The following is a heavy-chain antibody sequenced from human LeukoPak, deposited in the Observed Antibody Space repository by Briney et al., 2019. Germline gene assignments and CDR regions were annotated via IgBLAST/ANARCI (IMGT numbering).Heavy chain of an antibody. CDR1: GLTFSGYW. V-gene: IGHV3-7*01. CDR2: IKQDGSEK. Sequence: GGSLRLSCAASGLTFSGYWMSWVRQAPGKGLEWVANIKQDGSEKYYVDSVKGRFTISRDNAKDSLYLQMNSLGAEDTAVYYCARGVIVAAAGGIDYWGQGTLVTVSS. CDR3: ARGVIVAAAGGIDY. D-gene: IGHD6-13*01. J-gene: IGHJ4*02.